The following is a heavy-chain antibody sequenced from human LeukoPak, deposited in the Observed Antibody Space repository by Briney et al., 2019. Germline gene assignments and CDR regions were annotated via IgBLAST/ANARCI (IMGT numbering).Heavy chain of an antibody. CDR1: DGSITND. J-gene: IGHJ4*02. CDR3: ATGYGDFRVEGRYFYS. Sequence: SETLSLTCTVSDGSITNDWSWVRQPPGKGLEFIGHVHYSGTTNYNPSLRSRATIPIDTSKKHFFLKLKSVTAADTAVYYCATGYGDFRVEGRYFYSWGQGTLVTVSS. V-gene: IGHV4-59*01. D-gene: IGHD4-17*01. CDR2: VHYSGTT.